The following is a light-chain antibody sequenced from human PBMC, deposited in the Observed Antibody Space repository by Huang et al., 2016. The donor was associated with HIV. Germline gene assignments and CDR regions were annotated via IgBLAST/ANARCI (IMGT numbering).Light chain of an antibody. V-gene: IGKV1-39*01. CDR2: ATS. J-gene: IGKJ1*01. CDR3: QQSYSPTWT. Sequence: DIQMTQSPSSLSASVGDRVTITCRASQSITNYLNWYQQKPGKAPNLLIYATSNLQSGVPSRFSGSESGTDFSLTISSLQPEDFATYYCQQSYSPTWTFGQGTKVEMK. CDR1: QSITNY.